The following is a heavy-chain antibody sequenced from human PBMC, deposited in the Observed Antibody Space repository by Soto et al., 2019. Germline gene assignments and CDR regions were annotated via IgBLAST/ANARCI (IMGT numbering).Heavy chain of an antibody. J-gene: IGHJ4*02. CDR1: GGSISSYY. V-gene: IGHV4-59*01. CDR3: ARDRSFDY. CDR2: IYYSGST. Sequence: SETLSLTCTVSGGSISSYYWSWIRQPPGKGLEWIGYIYYSGSTNYNPSLKSRVTISVDTSKNQFSLKLSSVTAADTAVYYCARDRSFDYWGQGTLVTVSS.